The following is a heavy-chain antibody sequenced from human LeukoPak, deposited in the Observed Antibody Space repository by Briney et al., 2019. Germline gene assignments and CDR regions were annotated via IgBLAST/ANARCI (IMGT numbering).Heavy chain of an antibody. CDR3: ARGFRGDNFDY. Sequence: SSETLSLTCTVSGGSISSGSYYWSWIRQPAGKGLEWIGRMYTSGNTNYNPSLKSRATISVDTSKNQFSLELSSVTAADTAVYFCARGFRGDNFDYWGQGTLVTVSS. D-gene: IGHD7-27*01. J-gene: IGHJ4*02. CDR1: GGSISSGSYY. V-gene: IGHV4-61*02. CDR2: MYTSGNT.